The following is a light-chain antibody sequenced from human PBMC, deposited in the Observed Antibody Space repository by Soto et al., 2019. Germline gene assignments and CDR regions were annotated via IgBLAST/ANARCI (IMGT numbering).Light chain of an antibody. V-gene: IGLV2-8*01. CDR2: EVR. CDR1: SSDVGGYNN. CDR3: SANACSNSYV. J-gene: IGLJ1*01. Sequence: QSVLTQPPSATATPGQSVTISCTGTSSDVGGYNNVSWYQQHQGKDPNLMIYEVRKRPSGVPDRFSGSKSGHTASLTVSGLQSVDFADYSCSANACSNSYVLGTGTTV.